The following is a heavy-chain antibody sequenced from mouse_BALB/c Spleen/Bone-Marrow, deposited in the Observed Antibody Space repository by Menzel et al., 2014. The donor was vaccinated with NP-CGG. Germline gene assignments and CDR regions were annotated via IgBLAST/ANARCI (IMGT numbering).Heavy chain of an antibody. D-gene: IGHD2-4*01. CDR3: ARYDYDVGYFDY. J-gene: IGHJ2*01. V-gene: IGHV3-2*02. CDR2: ISYSGST. CDR1: GYSITSDYA. Sequence: EVKLVESGPGLVKPSQSLSLTCTVTGYSITSDYAWNWIRQFPGNKLEWMGYISYSGSTSYNPSLKSRISITRDTSKNQFFLQLYSVTTEDTATYYCARYDYDVGYFDYWGQGTTLTVSS.